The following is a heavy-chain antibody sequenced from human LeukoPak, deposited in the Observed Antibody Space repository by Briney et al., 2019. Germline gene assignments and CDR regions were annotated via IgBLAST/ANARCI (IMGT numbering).Heavy chain of an antibody. CDR1: GFTFSHYG. Sequence: GGSLRLSCATSGFTFSHYGMHWVRQAPGRGLDWVAHIRYDESDKYYADSVKGRFTISRDNAKNSLYLQMNSLRAEDTAVYYCAREKGFVDYWGQGTLVTVSS. CDR3: AREKGFVDY. CDR2: IRYDESDK. V-gene: IGHV3-33*08. J-gene: IGHJ4*02.